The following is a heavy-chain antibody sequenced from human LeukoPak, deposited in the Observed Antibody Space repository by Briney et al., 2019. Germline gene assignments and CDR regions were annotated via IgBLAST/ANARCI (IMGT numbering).Heavy chain of an antibody. CDR2: ISSSTSTM. D-gene: IGHD3-10*01. J-gene: IGHJ6*01. Sequence: GGSLRLSCAASGFTFSSYSMNWVRQAPGKGLEWVSYISSSTSTMYYADSVKGRFTISRDNAKNSPSLQMDSLRDEDTAVYYCARGGSGSYYYYYGMDVWGQGTTVTVSS. V-gene: IGHV3-48*02. CDR3: ARGGSGSYYYYYGMDV. CDR1: GFTFSSYS.